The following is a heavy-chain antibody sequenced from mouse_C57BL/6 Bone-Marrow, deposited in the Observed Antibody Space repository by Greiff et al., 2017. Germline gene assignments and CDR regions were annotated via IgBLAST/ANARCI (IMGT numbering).Heavy chain of an antibody. V-gene: IGHV1-50*01. Sequence: QVQLQQPGAELVKPGASVKLSCKASGYTFTSYWMQWVKQRPGQGLEWIGDIDPSAGYTTYNQKFKGKATLTVDTSSSTAYMQLSSLTSEDSAVYYCARSTGYVDYFDYWGQGTTLTVSS. J-gene: IGHJ2*01. CDR2: IDPSAGYT. D-gene: IGHD3-2*02. CDR3: ARSTGYVDYFDY. CDR1: GYTFTSYW.